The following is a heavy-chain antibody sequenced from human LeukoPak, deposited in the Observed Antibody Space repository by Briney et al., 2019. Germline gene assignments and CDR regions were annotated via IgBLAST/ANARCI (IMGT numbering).Heavy chain of an antibody. D-gene: IGHD4-17*01. Sequence: RGASLKISCKGSGSRFTSYWIGWVRQVPGKGLEWMGIIYPGDSDTRYSPSFQGQVRISADKSISTAYLQWSSLKASDTAMYYCARHDYGDYLSYFDYWGQGTLVTVSS. J-gene: IGHJ4*02. V-gene: IGHV5-51*01. CDR2: IYPGDSDT. CDR3: ARHDYGDYLSYFDY. CDR1: GSRFTSYW.